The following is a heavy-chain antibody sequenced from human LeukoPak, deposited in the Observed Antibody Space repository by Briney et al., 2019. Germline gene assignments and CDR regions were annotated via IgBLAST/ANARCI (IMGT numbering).Heavy chain of an antibody. V-gene: IGHV3-74*01. Sequence: GGSLRLLCAVSGFTFSSFAMSWVRQAPGKGLEWVSRIDRDGSRINYADSVKGRFTISRDNGKNTLFLQMNSLRAEDAAVYYCVRGNDYGGPHYWGQGTLVTVSS. J-gene: IGHJ4*02. D-gene: IGHD4-23*01. CDR2: IDRDGSRI. CDR1: GFTFSSFA. CDR3: VRGNDYGGPHY.